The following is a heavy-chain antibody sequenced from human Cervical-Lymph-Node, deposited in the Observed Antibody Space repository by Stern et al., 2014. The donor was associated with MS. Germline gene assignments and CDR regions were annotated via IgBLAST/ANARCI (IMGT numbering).Heavy chain of an antibody. CDR1: GYTFSSYG. D-gene: IGHD3-10*01. CDR2: ISGHNGNT. Sequence: QLVQSGAEVKKPGASVKVSCKTSGYTFSSYGITWVRQAHGQGPEWMGWISGHNGNTNFAERFQGRLTMTTDTSTRTAYMELRSLRYDDTAVYFCARDPGGYFYGMDVWGQGTTVTVSS. CDR3: ARDPGGYFYGMDV. J-gene: IGHJ6*02. V-gene: IGHV1-18*01.